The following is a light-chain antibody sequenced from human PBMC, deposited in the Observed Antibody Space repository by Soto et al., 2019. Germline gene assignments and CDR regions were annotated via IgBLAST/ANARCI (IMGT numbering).Light chain of an antibody. J-gene: IGLJ7*01. CDR1: SSNIGANP. CDR2: TNS. CDR3: AAWDDSLNGPV. V-gene: IGLV1-44*01. Sequence: QSVLTQPPSVSGTPGQRVTISCSGGSSNIGANPVNWYQQLPGTAPQLLIFTNSQRPSGVPDRFSGSKSGTSASLAIGGLQSEDEADYYCAAWDDSLNGPVFGGGTQLTVL.